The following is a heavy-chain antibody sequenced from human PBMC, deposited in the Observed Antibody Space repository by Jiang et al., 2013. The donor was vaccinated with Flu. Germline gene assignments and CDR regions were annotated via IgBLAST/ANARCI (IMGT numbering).Heavy chain of an antibody. CDR2: INPNTGSP. CDR1: GYSFTTYS. CDR3: ARRSPTDY. J-gene: IGHJ4*02. D-gene: IGHD3-16*02. V-gene: IGHV7-4-1*02. Sequence: GSELKKPGASVKISCKTSGYSFTTYSINWVRQAPGQGLEWMGWINPNTGSPIYAQGFTGRFVFSLDTSVGTAYLQINNLEAEDTAVYFCARRSPTDYWGQGTLVTVSS.